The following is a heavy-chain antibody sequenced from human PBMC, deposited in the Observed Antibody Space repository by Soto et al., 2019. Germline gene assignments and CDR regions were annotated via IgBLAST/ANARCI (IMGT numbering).Heavy chain of an antibody. V-gene: IGHV1-18*04. CDR1: GYTFTSYY. D-gene: IGHD1-26*01. J-gene: IGHJ6*02. Sequence: ASVKVSCKASGYTFTSYYLQWVRQAPGQGLEWMGWISAYNGNTNYAQKLQGRVTMTTDTSTSTAYMELRSLRSDDTAVYYCARVHGSDIALYYYYGMDVWGQGTTVTVSS. CDR2: ISAYNGNT. CDR3: ARVHGSDIALYYYYGMDV.